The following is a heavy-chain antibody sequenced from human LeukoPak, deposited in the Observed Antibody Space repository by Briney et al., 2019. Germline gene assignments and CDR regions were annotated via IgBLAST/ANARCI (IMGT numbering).Heavy chain of an antibody. Sequence: GGSLRLSCTASGLTFSTSGFNWVRQAPGKGLEWVASTGPTGSDRYHADSVKGRFTISRDNANNFLYLQMNSLRAEDTAVYYCATETNGRHYDYWGQGTLLTVSS. CDR3: ATETNGRHYDY. J-gene: IGHJ4*02. CDR1: GLTFSTSG. D-gene: IGHD1-14*01. CDR2: TGPTGSDR. V-gene: IGHV3-21*06.